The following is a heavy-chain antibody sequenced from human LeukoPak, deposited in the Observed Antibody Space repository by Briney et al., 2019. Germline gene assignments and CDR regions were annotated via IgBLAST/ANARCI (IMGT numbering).Heavy chain of an antibody. D-gene: IGHD5-12*01. J-gene: IGHJ3*02. V-gene: IGHV7-4-1*02. CDR1: GYTFTSYA. CDR3: ARDLYPALVGATTHGEKDAFDI. Sequence: ASVKVSCKASGYTFTSYAMNWVRQAPGQGLEWMGWFNTNTGNPTYAQGFTGRFVFSLDTSVSTAYLQISSLKAEDTAVYYCARDLYPALVGATTHGEKDAFDIWGQGTMVTVSS. CDR2: FNTNTGNP.